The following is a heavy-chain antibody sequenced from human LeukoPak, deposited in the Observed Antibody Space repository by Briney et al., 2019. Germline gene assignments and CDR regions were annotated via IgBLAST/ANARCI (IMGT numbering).Heavy chain of an antibody. J-gene: IGHJ4*02. CDR1: GGSISSGGYY. V-gene: IGHV4-61*08. Sequence: PSETLSLTCTVSGGSISSGGYYGSWIRQPPGKGLEWIGYIYHSGSTNYNPSLKSRVTISVDTSKNQFSLKLKSVTAADTARYYCVRDQSFYDSGSPYRPGDYFDYWGQGTMVTVSS. CDR2: IYHSGST. D-gene: IGHD3-10*01. CDR3: VRDQSFYDSGSPYRPGDYFDY.